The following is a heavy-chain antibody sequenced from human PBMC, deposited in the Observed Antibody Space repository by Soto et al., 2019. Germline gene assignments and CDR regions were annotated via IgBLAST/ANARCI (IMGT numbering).Heavy chain of an antibody. CDR3: ARAGVVIKPSSYYYGMDV. Sequence: SETLSLTCTVSGGSISSYYWSWIRQPPWKGLEWIGYIYYSGSTNYNPSLKSRVTISVDTSKNQFSLKLSSVTAADTAVYYCARAGVVIKPSSYYYGMDVWGQGTTVTVSS. D-gene: IGHD3-3*01. J-gene: IGHJ6*02. CDR2: IYYSGST. CDR1: GGSISSYY. V-gene: IGHV4-59*01.